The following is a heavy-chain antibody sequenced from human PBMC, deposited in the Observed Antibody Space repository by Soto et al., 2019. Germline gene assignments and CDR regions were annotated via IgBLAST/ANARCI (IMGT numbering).Heavy chain of an antibody. J-gene: IGHJ6*02. D-gene: IGHD3-9*01. V-gene: IGHV3-33*01. CDR2: IWYDGSNK. CDR3: ARAYYDILTGYRRYYYYGMDV. Sequence: GRSLRLYCAASGFTFSSYGMHWVRQAPGKGLEWVAVIWYDGSNKYYADSVKGRFTISRDNSKNTLYLQMNSLRAEDTAVYYCARAYYDILTGYRRYYYYGMDVWGQGTTVTVSS. CDR1: GFTFSSYG.